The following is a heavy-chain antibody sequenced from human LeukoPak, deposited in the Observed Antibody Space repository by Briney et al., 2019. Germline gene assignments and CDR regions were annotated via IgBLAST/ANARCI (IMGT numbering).Heavy chain of an antibody. CDR2: IYVSDSST. Sequence: GESLKISCQGSGYSFSTDWIAWVRQTPGKGLEWMGMIYVSDSSTRYSPPFQGQVTISADKSINTVYLQWSSLQASDTATYYCARRGYEYDSGRGYDRGFDRWGQGTQVIASS. J-gene: IGHJ5*02. CDR1: GYSFSTDW. V-gene: IGHV5-51*01. D-gene: IGHD3-10*01. CDR3: ARRGYEYDSGRGYDRGFDR.